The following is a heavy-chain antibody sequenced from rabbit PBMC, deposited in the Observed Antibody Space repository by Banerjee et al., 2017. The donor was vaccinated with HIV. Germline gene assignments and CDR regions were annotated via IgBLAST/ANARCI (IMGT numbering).Heavy chain of an antibody. J-gene: IGHJ6*01. Sequence: QSLEESGGDLVKPGASLTLTCTASGVSFSNNYYMCWVRQAPGKGLEWIACIAGSSSGFTYSATWAKGRFTCSKTSSTTVTLQMTSLTVADTATYFCARDTGSSFSSYGMDLWGPGTLVTVS. CDR3: ARDTGSSFSSYGMDL. V-gene: IGHV1S40*01. D-gene: IGHD8-1*01. CDR1: GVSFSNNYY. CDR2: IAGSSSGFT.